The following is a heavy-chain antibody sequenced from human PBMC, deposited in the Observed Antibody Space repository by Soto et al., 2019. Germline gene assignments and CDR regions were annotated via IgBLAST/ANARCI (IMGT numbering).Heavy chain of an antibody. D-gene: IGHD3-22*01. Sequence: QMQLQASGPGLVKPSETLSLTCNVSGASVSHGYWSWIRQPPGKGLEWIGFMYFGGSFNYNPSLTNRATISVETSKYQFSMKWTSVTASDTAVYYCARSYYDSTGFAVDPWGQGTLVTVSS. J-gene: IGHJ5*02. CDR3: ARSYYDSTGFAVDP. CDR2: MYFGGSF. V-gene: IGHV4-59*02. CDR1: GASVSHGY.